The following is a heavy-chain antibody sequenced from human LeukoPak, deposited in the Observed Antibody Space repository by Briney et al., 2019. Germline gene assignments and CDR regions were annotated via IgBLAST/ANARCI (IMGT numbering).Heavy chain of an antibody. CDR1: GGTFSSYA. Sequence: ASVKVSCKASGGTFSSYAISWVRQAPGQGLEWMGIINPSGGSTSYAQKFQGRVTVTRDTSTSTVYMELSSLRSEDTAVYYCARALRARSGNPFDYWGQGTLVTVSS. CDR3: ARALRARSGNPFDY. J-gene: IGHJ4*02. CDR2: INPSGGST. V-gene: IGHV1-46*01. D-gene: IGHD2-15*01.